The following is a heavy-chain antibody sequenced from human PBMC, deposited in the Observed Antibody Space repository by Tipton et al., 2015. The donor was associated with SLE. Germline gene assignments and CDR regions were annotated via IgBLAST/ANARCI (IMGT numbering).Heavy chain of an antibody. J-gene: IGHJ6*03. Sequence: TLSLTCTVYGGSFSGYYWSWIRQPPGKGLEWIGEINHSGSTNYNPSLKSRVTISVDTSKNQFSLKLSSVTAADTAVYYCARDSYGATAYYYYYMDVWGKGTTVTVSS. CDR2: INHSGST. D-gene: IGHD4-17*01. CDR1: GGSFSGYY. V-gene: IGHV4-34*01. CDR3: ARDSYGATAYYYYYMDV.